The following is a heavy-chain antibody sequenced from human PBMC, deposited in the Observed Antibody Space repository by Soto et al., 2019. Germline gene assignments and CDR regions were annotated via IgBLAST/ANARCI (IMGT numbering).Heavy chain of an antibody. V-gene: IGHV3-23*01. CDR1: GFTFNNYA. D-gene: IGHD3-10*01. Sequence: VQLLESGGGLVQPGGSLRLSCAASGFTFNNYAMTWVRQAPGKGLEWDSAISGGGDTTSYADSVKGRFTVPRDGSKNTLYLQMSSLRAEDTALYYCAKGRGGSGSLTPRVDFWGQGTLVTVSS. CDR3: AKGRGGSGSLTPRVDF. CDR2: ISGGGDTT. J-gene: IGHJ4*02.